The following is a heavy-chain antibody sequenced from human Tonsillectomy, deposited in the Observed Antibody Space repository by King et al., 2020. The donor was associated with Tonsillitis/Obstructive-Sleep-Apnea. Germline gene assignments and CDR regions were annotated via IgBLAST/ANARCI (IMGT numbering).Heavy chain of an antibody. D-gene: IGHD3-22*01. CDR1: GFTFSTYA. J-gene: IGHJ5*02. CDR2: ISYDGSNK. CDR3: ARPTEDHYYDIRDYYPNCFDP. V-gene: IGHV3-30*04. Sequence: VQLVESGGAVVQPGRSLRVSCAAPGFTFSTYAMHWVRQAPGKGLEWVAVISYDGSNKYYADSVKGRFTISRDNSKNTLYLRMNSLRAEDTAVYYCARPTEDHYYDIRDYYPNCFDPWGQGTLVTVSS.